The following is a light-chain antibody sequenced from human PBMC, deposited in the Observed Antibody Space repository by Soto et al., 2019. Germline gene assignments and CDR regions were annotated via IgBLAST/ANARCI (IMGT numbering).Light chain of an antibody. CDR1: NIGSKT. CDR2: TTN. Sequence: ELTQPPSVSVAPGQTATITCGGGNIGSKTLNWYQQLPGSAPKLLIYTTNQRPSGVPDRFSGSKSGTSASLAISGLQSEDEAHYYCAAWNDSLNGVVFGGGTKLTVL. CDR3: AAWNDSLNGVV. V-gene: IGLV1-44*01. J-gene: IGLJ2*01.